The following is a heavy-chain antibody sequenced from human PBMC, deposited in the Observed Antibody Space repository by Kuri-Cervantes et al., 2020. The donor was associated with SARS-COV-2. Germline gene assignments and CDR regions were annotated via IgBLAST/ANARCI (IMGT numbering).Heavy chain of an antibody. CDR3: ARAPYSSSWYEFAAWRNWFDP. V-gene: IGHV4-59*12. D-gene: IGHD6-13*01. J-gene: IGHJ5*02. CDR2: IYYIGST. Sequence: GSLRLSCRVSGGYMSNYWSWIRQPPGKGLEWIGYIYYIGSTKYNPSLNSRVTMSVEASKFQISLKLSSVTAADTAVYYCARAPYSSSWYEFAAWRNWFDPWGQGTLVTVSS. CDR1: GGYMSNY.